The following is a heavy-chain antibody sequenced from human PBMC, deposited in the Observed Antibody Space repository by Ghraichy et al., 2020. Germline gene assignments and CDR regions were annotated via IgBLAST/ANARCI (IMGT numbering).Heavy chain of an antibody. Sequence: SETLSLTCAVYGGSFSGYYWSWIRQPPGKGLEWIGEINHSGSTNYNPSLKSRVTISVDTSKNQFSLKLSSVTAADTAVYYCARGRGGSYYWGQGTLVTVSS. CDR1: GGSFSGYY. V-gene: IGHV4-34*01. D-gene: IGHD1-26*01. J-gene: IGHJ4*02. CDR3: ARGRGGSYY. CDR2: INHSGST.